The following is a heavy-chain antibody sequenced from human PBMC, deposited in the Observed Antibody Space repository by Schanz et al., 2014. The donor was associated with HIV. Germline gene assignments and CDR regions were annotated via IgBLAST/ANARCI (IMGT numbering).Heavy chain of an antibody. D-gene: IGHD3-22*01. CDR3: ASDLNTPEIVVLLDY. V-gene: IGHV1-69*06. Sequence: QAQLVQSGAEVKKPGSSVQVSCKASGGSFSSFSITWVRQAPGQGLEWMGGIIPVFGTTNYAQKFQGRVTITADKSTSTAYMELSSLRSEDTAVYYCASDLNTPEIVVLLDYWGQGTLVTVSS. J-gene: IGHJ4*02. CDR1: GGSFSSFS. CDR2: IIPVFGTT.